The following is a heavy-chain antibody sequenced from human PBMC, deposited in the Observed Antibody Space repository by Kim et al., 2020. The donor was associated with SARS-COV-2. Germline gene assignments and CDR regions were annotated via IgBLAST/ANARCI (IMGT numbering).Heavy chain of an antibody. CDR2: INPNSGGT. CDR3: ARGPVSITMVQGVISY. Sequence: ASVKVSCKASGYTFTGYYMHWVRQAPGQGLEWMGRINPNSGGTNYAQKFQGRVTMTRDTSISTAYMELSRLRSDDTAVYYCARGPVSITMVQGVISYWGQGTLVTVSS. J-gene: IGHJ4*02. D-gene: IGHD3-10*01. CDR1: GYTFTGYY. V-gene: IGHV1-2*06.